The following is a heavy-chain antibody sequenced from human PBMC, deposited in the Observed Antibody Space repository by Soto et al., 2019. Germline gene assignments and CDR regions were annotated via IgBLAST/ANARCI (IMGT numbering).Heavy chain of an antibody. CDR2: INPNSGGT. D-gene: IGHD2-15*01. V-gene: IGHV1-2*04. Sequence: ASVKVSCKASGYTFTGYYMHWVRQAPGQGLEWMGWINPNSGGTNYAQKFQGWVTMTRDTSISTAYMELSRLRSDDTAVYYCARDDCSGGSCYWFDPWGQGTLVTVSS. CDR1: GYTFTGYY. CDR3: ARDDCSGGSCYWFDP. J-gene: IGHJ5*02.